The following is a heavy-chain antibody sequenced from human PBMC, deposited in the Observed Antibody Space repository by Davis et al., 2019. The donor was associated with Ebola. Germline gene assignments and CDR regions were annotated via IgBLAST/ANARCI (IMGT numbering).Heavy chain of an antibody. V-gene: IGHV1-18*01. D-gene: IGHD1-14*01. Sequence: ASVKVSCKASGYTFTSYGISWVRQAPGQGLEWMGWISAYNGNTNYAQKFQGRVTMTSNTSISTAYMEVSSLRSEDTAVYYCARDNRLAQDYWGQGTLVTVSS. CDR2: ISAYNGNT. CDR1: GYTFTSYG. CDR3: ARDNRLAQDY. J-gene: IGHJ4*02.